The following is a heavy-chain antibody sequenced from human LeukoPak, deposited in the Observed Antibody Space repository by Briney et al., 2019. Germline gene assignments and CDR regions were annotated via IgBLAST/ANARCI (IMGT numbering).Heavy chain of an antibody. J-gene: IGHJ5*02. Sequence: SETLSLTCTVSGGSISSSSYYWAWIRQPPGKGLEWIGNIYYSGTTYYNPSLKSRVTISVDPSKNQFSLKLTSVTAADTAVYYCARDPGTNWFDPWGQGTLVTVSS. CDR2: IYYSGTT. D-gene: IGHD3/OR15-3a*01. CDR3: ARDPGTNWFDP. V-gene: IGHV4-39*07. CDR1: GGSISSSSYY.